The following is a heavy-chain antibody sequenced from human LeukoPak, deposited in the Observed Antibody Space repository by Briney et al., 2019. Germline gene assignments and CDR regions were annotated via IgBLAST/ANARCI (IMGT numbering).Heavy chain of an antibody. J-gene: IGHJ4*02. CDR3: ARLEQLAPDE. V-gene: IGHV4-39*01. CDR2: IYYSGST. D-gene: IGHD6-6*01. Sequence: TPSETLSLTCTVSGGSISSSSYYWGWIRQPPGKGLEWIGSIYYSGSTYYNPSLKSRVTISVDTSKNQFSLKLSSVTAADTAVYYCARLEQLAPDEWGQGTLVTVSS. CDR1: GGSISSSSYY.